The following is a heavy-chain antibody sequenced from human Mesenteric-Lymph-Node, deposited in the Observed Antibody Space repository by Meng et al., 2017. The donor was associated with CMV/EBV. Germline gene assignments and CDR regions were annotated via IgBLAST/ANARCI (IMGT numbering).Heavy chain of an antibody. Sequence: LRLSCTVSGYSISSGGYHWSWIRQHPEKGLEWIGYVYNSGSTYYNPSLKSRVTMSVDTSKNQFSLKLSSVTAADTAVYYCARTHSPITIFGVVIIQHAFDIWGQGTMVTVSS. D-gene: IGHD3-3*01. J-gene: IGHJ3*02. CDR1: GYSISSGGYH. CDR2: VYNSGST. V-gene: IGHV4-31*03. CDR3: ARTHSPITIFGVVIIQHAFDI.